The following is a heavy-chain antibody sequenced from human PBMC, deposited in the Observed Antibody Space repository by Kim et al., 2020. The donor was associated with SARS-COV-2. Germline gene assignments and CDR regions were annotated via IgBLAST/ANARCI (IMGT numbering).Heavy chain of an antibody. D-gene: IGHD3-3*01. CDR3: ARDLDLNGMDV. CDR2: ISSSSSYT. CDR1: GFTFSDYY. J-gene: IGHJ6*02. V-gene: IGHV3-11*06. Sequence: GGSRLSCAASGFTFSDYYMSWIRQAPGKGLEWVSYISSSSSYTNYADSVKGRFTISRDNAKNSLYLQMNSLRAEDTAVYYCARDLDLNGMDVWGQGTTVTVSS.